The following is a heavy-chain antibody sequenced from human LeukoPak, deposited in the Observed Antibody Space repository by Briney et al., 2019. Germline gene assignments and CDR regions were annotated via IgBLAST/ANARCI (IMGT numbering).Heavy chain of an antibody. Sequence: GRSLRLSCAASGFTFSSYAMHWVRQAPGKGLEWVAVISYDGSNKYYADSVKGRFTISRDNSKNTLYLQMNSLRAEDTAVYYCARALSRFGVVTTYYYYMDVWGKGTTVTVSS. CDR3: ARALSRFGVVTTYYYYMDV. CDR2: ISYDGSNK. J-gene: IGHJ6*03. V-gene: IGHV3-30-3*01. CDR1: GFTFSSYA. D-gene: IGHD3-3*01.